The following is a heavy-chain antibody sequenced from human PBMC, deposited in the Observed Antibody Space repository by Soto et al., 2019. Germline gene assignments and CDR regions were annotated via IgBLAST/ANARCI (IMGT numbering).Heavy chain of an antibody. CDR3: ARGDCVGGSCYSLAGAFYYYMDV. CDR1: GFTFSNYW. CDR2: INSDGSVS. V-gene: IGHV3-74*01. D-gene: IGHD2-15*01. J-gene: IGHJ6*03. Sequence: EVKLVESGGGLVQPGGSLRLSCAASGFTFSNYWMYWVRQAPGQGLVCVSRINSDGSVSRYADSVKGRLTISRDNVKNTLYLQMNSLRVEATAVYYCARGDCVGGSCYSLAGAFYYYMDVWGKGTTVTVFS.